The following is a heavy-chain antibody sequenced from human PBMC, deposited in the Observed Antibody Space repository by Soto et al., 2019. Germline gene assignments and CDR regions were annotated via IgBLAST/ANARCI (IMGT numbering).Heavy chain of an antibody. D-gene: IGHD5-12*01. Sequence: SETLSLTCTVSGGSISSSSYYWGWIRQPPGKGLEWIGSIYYSGSTYYNPSLKSRVTISVDTSKNQFSLKLSSVTAADTAVYYCARSRRPGMATPYYFDYWGQGTLVTVSS. V-gene: IGHV4-39*01. CDR3: ARSRRPGMATPYYFDY. J-gene: IGHJ4*02. CDR2: IYYSGST. CDR1: GGSISSSSYY.